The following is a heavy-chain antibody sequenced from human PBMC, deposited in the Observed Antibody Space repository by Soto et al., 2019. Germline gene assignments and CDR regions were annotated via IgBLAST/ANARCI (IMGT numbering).Heavy chain of an antibody. V-gene: IGHV4-59*02. D-gene: IGHD6-13*01. CDR1: GGSVSSYY. CDR3: ARDPGSSSYRSFDF. CDR2: MYYSRST. J-gene: IGHJ4*02. Sequence: PSETLSLTCTVSGGSVSSYYWSWIRQPPGKGLEWIGYMYYSRSTRYNPSLKSRVTISVDTSKNQFSLNLSSVTAADTAVYYCARDPGSSSYRSFDFWGQGTLVTVSS.